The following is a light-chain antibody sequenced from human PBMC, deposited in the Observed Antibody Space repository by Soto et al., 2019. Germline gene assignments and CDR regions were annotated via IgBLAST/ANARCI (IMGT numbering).Light chain of an antibody. CDR3: QQYAVFPST. CDR2: GAS. V-gene: IGKV1-5*01. J-gene: IGKJ4*01. Sequence: IQMTQSPSTLSAFVGDRVTITCRTSQSISGWLAWYQQKPGKAPKLLIYGASTLQSGVPSRFSGSGFGTQFTLTISSLQPDDFVSYYCQQYAVFPSTFGGGTKVEVK. CDR1: QSISGW.